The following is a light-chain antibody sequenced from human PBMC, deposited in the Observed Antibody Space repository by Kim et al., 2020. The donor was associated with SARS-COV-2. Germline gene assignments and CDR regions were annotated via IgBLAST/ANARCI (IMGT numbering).Light chain of an antibody. CDR1: RGDLDSYKY. CDR3: ASHGGYDYV. Sequence: PGQPGAISCSGTRGDLDSYKYVSRYHQHPGKSPKLIIYEAPKRPSGFPDRFSGSMSGNTAYLTVSGLQAEDEADYYCASHGGYDYVFGTGTKVTVL. CDR2: EAP. J-gene: IGLJ1*01. V-gene: IGLV2-8*01.